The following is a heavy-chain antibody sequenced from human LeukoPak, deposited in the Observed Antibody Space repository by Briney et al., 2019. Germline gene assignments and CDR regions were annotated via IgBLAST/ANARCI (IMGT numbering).Heavy chain of an antibody. CDR3: ARDTVVPAAIEGYGMDV. CDR2: IYHSGST. D-gene: IGHD2-2*01. Sequence: SGTLSLTCAVSGGSISSSNWWSWVRLPPGKGLEWIGEIYHSGSTNYNPSLKSRVTISVDKSKNQFSLKLSSVTAADTAVYYCARDTVVPAAIEGYGMDVWGKGTTVTVSS. J-gene: IGHJ6*04. V-gene: IGHV4-4*02. CDR1: GGSISSSNW.